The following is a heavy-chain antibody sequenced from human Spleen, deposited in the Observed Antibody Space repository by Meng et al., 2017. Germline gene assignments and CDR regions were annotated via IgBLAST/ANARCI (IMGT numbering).Heavy chain of an antibody. D-gene: IGHD4-11*01. V-gene: IGHV4-34*02. CDR2: INHSGST. CDR1: GGSFSEYY. J-gene: IGHJ4*02. CDR3: ARGPTTMAHDFDY. Sequence: QRQTRAWGAVLLKPSATLSLTCVVSGGSFSEYYWSWIRQPPGKGLEWIGEINHSGSTNYNPSLENRATISVDTSQNNLSLKLSSVTAADSAVYYCARGPTTMAHDFDYWGQGTLVTVSS.